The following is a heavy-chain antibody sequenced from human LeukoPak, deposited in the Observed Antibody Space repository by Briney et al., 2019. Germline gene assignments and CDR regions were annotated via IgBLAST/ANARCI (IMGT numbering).Heavy chain of an antibody. V-gene: IGHV1-2*04. CDR2: INPNSGGT. CDR3: AKEPTVAGIDY. J-gene: IGHJ4*02. D-gene: IGHD6-19*01. Sequence: GASVKVSCKASGYTFTGYYMHWVRQAPGQGLEWMGWINPNSGGTNYAQKFQGWVTMTRDTSISTAYMDLSRLRSDDTAVYYCAKEPTVAGIDYWGQGTLVTVSS. CDR1: GYTFTGYY.